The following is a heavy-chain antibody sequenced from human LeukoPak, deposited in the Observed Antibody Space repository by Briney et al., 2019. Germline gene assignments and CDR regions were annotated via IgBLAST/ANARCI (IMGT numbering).Heavy chain of an antibody. V-gene: IGHV4-39*07. CDR2: IYYSGST. CDR3: ARDGSSGWYGGDAFDI. CDR1: GGSISSYY. D-gene: IGHD6-19*01. Sequence: SETLSLTCTVSGGSISSYYWGWIRQPPGKGLEWIGSIYYSGSTYYNPSLKSRVTISVDTSKNQFSLKLSSVTAADTAVYYCARDGSSGWYGGDAFDIWGQGTMVTVSS. J-gene: IGHJ3*02.